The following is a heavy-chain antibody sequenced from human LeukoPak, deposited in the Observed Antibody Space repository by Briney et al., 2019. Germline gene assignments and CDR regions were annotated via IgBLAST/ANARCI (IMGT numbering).Heavy chain of an antibody. CDR2: IYSGGST. Sequence: RGSLRLSCAASGFTFRSNYVSWVRQAPGKGLEWVSLIYSGGSTYYADSVKGRFTISGDNSMDTLYLQMNSLRAEDTAVYYCARTGVNPNRGSYYAPVYWGQGTLVTVSS. D-gene: IGHD1-26*01. CDR1: GFTFRSNY. V-gene: IGHV3-53*01. J-gene: IGHJ4*02. CDR3: ARTGVNPNRGSYYAPVY.